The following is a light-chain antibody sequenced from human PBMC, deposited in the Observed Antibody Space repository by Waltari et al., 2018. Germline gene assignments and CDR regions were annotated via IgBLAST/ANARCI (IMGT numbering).Light chain of an antibody. CDR2: GAS. CDR1: QGVSNY. V-gene: IGKV3-20*01. Sequence: LSQSPAILSLSPGERATCTCRASQGVSNYLAWYQQKPGQAPRLLIYGASSRATGIPDRFSGSGSGTEFTLTINSLEPEDFAAYYCQKYSSSPHSFGGGTKVEIK. CDR3: QKYSSSPHS. J-gene: IGKJ4*01.